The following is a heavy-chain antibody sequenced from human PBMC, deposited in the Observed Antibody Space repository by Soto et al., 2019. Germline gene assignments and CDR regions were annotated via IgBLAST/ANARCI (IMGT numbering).Heavy chain of an antibody. J-gene: IGHJ5*02. D-gene: IGHD2-2*01. CDR3: ARSAGSCSSTSCYPHLFDP. Sequence: VQVLQSGGGLVQPGESLRLTCEASGFTFGSYAMSWVRQAPGKGLEWVSVITAGGHDTYYVDPVKGRFTVSRGNSRNMVYLQMNSLRAEDTAVYYCARSAGSCSSTSCYPHLFDPWGRGALVTVSS. CDR1: GFTFGSYA. CDR2: ITAGGHDT. V-gene: IGHV3-23*01.